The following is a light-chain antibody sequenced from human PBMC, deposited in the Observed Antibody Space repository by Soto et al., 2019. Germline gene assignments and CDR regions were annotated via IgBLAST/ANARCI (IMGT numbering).Light chain of an antibody. V-gene: IGKV3-11*01. CDR2: DAS. J-gene: IGKJ3*01. CDR1: ESTSGY. CDR3: QQRSNI. Sequence: EIVLTQSPATLSFSPGDTATLSCRASESTSGYLAWYQQKPGQAPRLLIYDASNRATGIPARFSGSGSGTDFTLTISSLEPEDFAVYYCQQRSNIFGPGTKVDIK.